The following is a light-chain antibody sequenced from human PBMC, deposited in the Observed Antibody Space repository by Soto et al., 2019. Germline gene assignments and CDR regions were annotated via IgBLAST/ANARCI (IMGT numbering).Light chain of an antibody. Sequence: QSALTQPPSASGSPGQSVTISRTGTSSDVGGHDFVAWYQQHPGKAPKLVIYEVSKRPSGVPDRFSGSKSGNRASLTVSGLQADDEADYYCSSYAAPNLRVFGTGTKLTVL. CDR3: SSYAAPNLRV. CDR1: SSDVGGHDF. J-gene: IGLJ1*01. V-gene: IGLV2-8*01. CDR2: EVS.